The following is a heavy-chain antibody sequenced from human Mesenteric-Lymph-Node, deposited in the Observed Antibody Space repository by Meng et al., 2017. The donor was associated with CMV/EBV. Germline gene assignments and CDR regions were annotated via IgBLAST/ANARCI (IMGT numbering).Heavy chain of an antibody. CDR2: ISSSSSHI. J-gene: IGHJ4*02. CDR3: AGFTYYDILTKGV. CDR1: GFTFSSYS. Sequence: GGSLRPSCVASGFTFSSYSMNWVRQAPGKGLEWVSSISSSSSHIYYAGSVKGRFTISRDNAKNPLYLQMNSLRAEDTAVYFCAGFTYYDILTKGVWGQGTLVTVSS. D-gene: IGHD3-9*01. V-gene: IGHV3-21*04.